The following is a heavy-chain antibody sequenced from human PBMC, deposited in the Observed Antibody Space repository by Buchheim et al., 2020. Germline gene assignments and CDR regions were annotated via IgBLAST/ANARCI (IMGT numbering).Heavy chain of an antibody. V-gene: IGHV3-7*01. Sequence: EVQVVESGGGLVQPGGSLRLSCEASGVTFSSYWMSWVRQAPGKGLEWVGNIKADGSDTYYVASMRGRFTISSDNANNSLYLQIIKLGAEDTAVYYCMRGMYSSGWYPDYFEFWGQGSL. CDR2: IKADGSDT. CDR1: GVTFSSYW. J-gene: IGHJ4*02. CDR3: MRGMYSSGWYPDYFEF. D-gene: IGHD6-19*01.